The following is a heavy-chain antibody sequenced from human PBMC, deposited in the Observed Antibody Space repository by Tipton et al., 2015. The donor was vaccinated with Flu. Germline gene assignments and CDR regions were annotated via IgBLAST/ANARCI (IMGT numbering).Heavy chain of an antibody. J-gene: IGHJ4*02. CDR3: ARQDTSPLRVFRFDY. D-gene: IGHD2-21*01. CDR1: GGSISSYY. Sequence: TLSLTCTVSGGSISSYYWSWIRQPPGKGLEWIGYIYYSGSTNYNPSLKSRVTISVDTSKNQFSLKLRSVTAADTAVYYCARQDTSPLRVFRFDYWGKGTLVTVS. CDR2: IYYSGST. V-gene: IGHV4-59*08.